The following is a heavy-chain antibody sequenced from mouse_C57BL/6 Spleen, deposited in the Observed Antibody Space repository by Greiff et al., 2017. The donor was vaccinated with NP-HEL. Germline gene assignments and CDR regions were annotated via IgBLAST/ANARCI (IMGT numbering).Heavy chain of an antibody. CDR3: ARTSTVVALPDY. CDR1: GFTFSDYG. D-gene: IGHD1-1*01. J-gene: IGHJ2*01. V-gene: IGHV5-17*01. Sequence: EVKLVESGGGLVKPGGSLKLSCAASGFTFSDYGMHWVRQAPEKGLEWVACISSGSSTIYYADTVKGRFTITRDNAKNTRFLQMTSLRSEDTAMYYCARTSTVVALPDYWGQGTTLTVAS. CDR2: ISSGSSTI.